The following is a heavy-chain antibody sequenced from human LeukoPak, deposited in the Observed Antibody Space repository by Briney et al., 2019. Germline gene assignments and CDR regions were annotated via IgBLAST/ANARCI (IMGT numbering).Heavy chain of an antibody. Sequence: SVTLSCKASGAGFSSCGISWGRQAPGPGLEWVGGIIPVFGTSNYAQKFQGRVTITADESTRTAYMELSSLRSEDTAVYYCARVTGGRYCSTTSCYMRGWFDPWGQGTLVTVSS. CDR3: ARVTGGRYCSTTSCYMRGWFDP. V-gene: IGHV1-69*01. CDR1: GAGFSSCG. D-gene: IGHD2-2*02. J-gene: IGHJ5*02. CDR2: IIPVFGTS.